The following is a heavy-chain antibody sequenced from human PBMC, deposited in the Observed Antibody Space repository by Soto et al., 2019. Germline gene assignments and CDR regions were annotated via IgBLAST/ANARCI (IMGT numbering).Heavy chain of an antibody. CDR2: IYYSGST. D-gene: IGHD6-6*01. V-gene: IGHV4-59*01. J-gene: IGHJ4*02. CDR1: GGSISSYY. Sequence: SETLSLTCTVSGGSISSYYWSWIRQPPGKGLEWIGYIYYSGSTNYNPSLKSRVTISVDTSKNQFSLKLSSVTAADTAVYYCARVASSSSFYFDYWGQGTLVTVSS. CDR3: ARVASSSSFYFDY.